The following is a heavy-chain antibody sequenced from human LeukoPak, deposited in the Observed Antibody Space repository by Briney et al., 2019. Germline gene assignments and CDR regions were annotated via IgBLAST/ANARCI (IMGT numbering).Heavy chain of an antibody. D-gene: IGHD2-15*01. CDR1: GFTFSSYA. CDR2: ISYDGSNK. J-gene: IGHJ4*02. Sequence: PGGSLRLSCAASGFTFSSYAMHWVRQAPGKGLEWVAVISYDGSNKACADSVKARFTISRDNSKNTLYLQMNSLRAEDTAVYYCARDPSQAAPFDYWGQGTLVTVSS. CDR3: ARDPSQAAPFDY. V-gene: IGHV3-30-3*01.